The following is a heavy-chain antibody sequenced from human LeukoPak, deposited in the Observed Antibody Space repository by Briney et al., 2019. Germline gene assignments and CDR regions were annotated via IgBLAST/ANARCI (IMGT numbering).Heavy chain of an antibody. V-gene: IGHV1-3*01. CDR3: ARVPPYCGGDCYDAFDI. CDR1: GYTFTSYA. Sequence: ASVKVSCKASGYTFTSYAMHWVRQAPGQRLEWMGWINAGNGNTNYAQKLQGRATMTTDTSTSTAYMELRSLRSDDTAVYYCARVPPYCGGDCYDAFDIWGQGTMVTVSS. D-gene: IGHD2-21*02. J-gene: IGHJ3*02. CDR2: INAGNGNT.